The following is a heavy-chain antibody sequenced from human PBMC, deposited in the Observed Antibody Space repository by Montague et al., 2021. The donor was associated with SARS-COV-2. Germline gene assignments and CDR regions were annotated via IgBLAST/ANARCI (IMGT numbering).Heavy chain of an antibody. CDR3: ARVRPHGGSLTLGGFDP. V-gene: IGHV5-51*01. CDR1: GYSFTSYW. D-gene: IGHD3-16*01. CDR2: IYPGDSDT. Sequence: QSVAEVKTPGESLKISCKGSGYSFTSYWIGWVRQMPGKGLEWMGIIYPGDSDTRYSPSFQGQVTMSVDKSISTAYLQWSRLKVSDTAIYFCARVRPHGGSLTLGGFDPWGQGTLVSVAS. J-gene: IGHJ5*02.